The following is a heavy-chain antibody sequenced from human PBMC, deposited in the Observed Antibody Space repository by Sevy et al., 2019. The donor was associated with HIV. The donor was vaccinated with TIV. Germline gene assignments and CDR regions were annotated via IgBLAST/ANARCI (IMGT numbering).Heavy chain of an antibody. CDR2: IYSDETT. V-gene: IGHV3-66*01. CDR3: ARGLIGYSYALNY. D-gene: IGHD5-18*01. CDR1: GFSVNSNY. J-gene: IGHJ4*02. Sequence: GGSLRLSCAASGFSVNSNYMTWVRQAPGKGLEGVSVIYSDETTYHADSVKDRFTISRDNSKNMLYLQMSSLRAEDTAIYYCARGLIGYSYALNYWGQGTLVTVSS.